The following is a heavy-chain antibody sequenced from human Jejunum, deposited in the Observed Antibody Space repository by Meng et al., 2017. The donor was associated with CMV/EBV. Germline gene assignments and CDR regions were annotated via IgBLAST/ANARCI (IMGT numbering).Heavy chain of an antibody. Sequence: QGQLQEAGPGLVNPSQTLALTCTVSGGSVSSGGYYWTWIRQHPGKGLEWFGHIYYSGSTFYNPSLKRRVIISIGTSKNQFSLNLRSVTAADTAVYYCARVSSGWDYFDYWGQGTLVTVSS. CDR2: IYYSGST. CDR1: GGSVSSGGYY. D-gene: IGHD6-19*01. J-gene: IGHJ4*02. CDR3: ARVSSGWDYFDY. V-gene: IGHV4-31*03.